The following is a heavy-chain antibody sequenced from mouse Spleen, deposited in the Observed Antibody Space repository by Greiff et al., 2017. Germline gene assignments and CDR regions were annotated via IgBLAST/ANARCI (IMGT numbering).Heavy chain of an antibody. Sequence: VQLQESGAELVKPGASVKLSCKASGYTFTSYYMYWVKQRPGQGLEWIGEINPSNGGTNFNEKFKSKATLTVDKSSSTAYMQLSSLTSEDSAVYYCTRGRAYWGQGTLVTVAA. J-gene: IGHJ3*01. D-gene: IGHD3-3*01. V-gene: IGHV1S81*02. CDR1: GYTFTSYY. CDR2: INPSNGGT. CDR3: TRGRAY.